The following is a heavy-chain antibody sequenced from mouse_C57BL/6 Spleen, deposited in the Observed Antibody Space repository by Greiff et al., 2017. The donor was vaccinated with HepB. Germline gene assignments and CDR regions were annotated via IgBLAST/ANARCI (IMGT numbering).Heavy chain of an antibody. D-gene: IGHD2-5*01. CDR3: ARAAYYSTFDY. CDR1: GFTFSDYY. V-gene: IGHV5-16*01. CDR2: INYDGSST. Sequence: DVHLVESEGGLVQPGSSMKLSCTASGFTFSDYYMAWVRQVPEKGLEWVANINYDGSSTYYLDSLKSRFIISRDNAKNILYLQMSSLKSEDTATYYCARAAYYSTFDYWGQGTTLTVSS. J-gene: IGHJ2*01.